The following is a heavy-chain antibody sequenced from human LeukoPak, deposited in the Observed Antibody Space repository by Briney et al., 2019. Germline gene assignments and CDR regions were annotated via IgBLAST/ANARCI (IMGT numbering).Heavy chain of an antibody. Sequence: GGSLRLSCAPSGFTFSDYYMSWIRQAPGKGLGCVSYISSSGSTIYYAHSVKGRFTISRDNAKNSLYLQMNSLRAEDTAVYYCARGLRFLEWLLTYWGQGTLVTVSS. J-gene: IGHJ4*02. CDR1: GFTFSDYY. CDR3: ARGLRFLEWLLTY. V-gene: IGHV3-11*01. D-gene: IGHD3-3*01. CDR2: ISSSGSTI.